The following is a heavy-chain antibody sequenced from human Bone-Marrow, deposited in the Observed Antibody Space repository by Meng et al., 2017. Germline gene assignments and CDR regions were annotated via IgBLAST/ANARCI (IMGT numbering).Heavy chain of an antibody. D-gene: IGHD3-10*01. V-gene: IGHV1-69*05. Sequence: SVKVSCKASGGTFSSYAISWVRQAPGQGLEWMGGIIPIFGTANYAQKFQGRVTITTDESTSTAYMELRSLRSDDTAVYYCAREGSFGGGVDYWGQGTLVTVSS. CDR1: GGTFSSYA. CDR3: AREGSFGGGVDY. CDR2: IIPIFGTA. J-gene: IGHJ4*02.